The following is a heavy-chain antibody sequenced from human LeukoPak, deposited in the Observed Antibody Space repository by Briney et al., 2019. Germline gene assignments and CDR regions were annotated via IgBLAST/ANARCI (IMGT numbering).Heavy chain of an antibody. CDR2: IYYRGST. CDR1: GGSLSSYY. J-gene: IGHJ4*02. CDR3: ARGGDYGDLRYFDY. V-gene: IGHV4-59*01. Sequence: TSETLSLTCTVSGGSLSSYYWSWIRQPPGKGLEWIGYIYYRGSTNYNPSLKSRVTFSVDTSKNQFSLKLNSVTAADTAVYYCARGGDYGDLRYFDYWGQGTLVTVSS. D-gene: IGHD4-17*01.